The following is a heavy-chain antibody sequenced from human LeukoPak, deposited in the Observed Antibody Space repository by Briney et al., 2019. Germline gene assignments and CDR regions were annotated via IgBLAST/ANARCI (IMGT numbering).Heavy chain of an antibody. CDR3: ARASPIYDILTGYYSLAFDI. Sequence: SETLSLTCAVYGGSFSGYYWSWIRQPPGKGLEWIGEINHSGSTNYNPSLKSRVTISVDTSKNQFSLKLSSVTAADTAVYYCARASPIYDILTGYYSLAFDISGQGTMVTVSS. D-gene: IGHD3-9*01. CDR1: GGSFSGYY. V-gene: IGHV4-34*01. CDR2: INHSGST. J-gene: IGHJ3*02.